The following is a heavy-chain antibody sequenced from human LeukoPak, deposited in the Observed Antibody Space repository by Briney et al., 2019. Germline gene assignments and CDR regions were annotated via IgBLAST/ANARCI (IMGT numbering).Heavy chain of an antibody. V-gene: IGHV4-39*07. CDR3: ARVKDSSGWGRYYYYYMDV. D-gene: IGHD6-19*01. CDR1: GVSISSSSYY. J-gene: IGHJ6*03. Sequence: SETLSLTCTVSGVSISSSSYYWGRIPQPPGKGLEWIGSIYYSGSTYYNPSLKSRVTISVDTSKNQFSLKLSSVTAADTAVYYCARVKDSSGWGRYYYYYMDVWGKGTTVTVSS. CDR2: IYYSGST.